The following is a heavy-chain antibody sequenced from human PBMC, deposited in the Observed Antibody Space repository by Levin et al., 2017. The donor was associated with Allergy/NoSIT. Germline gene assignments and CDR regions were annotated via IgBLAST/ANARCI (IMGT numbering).Heavy chain of an antibody. V-gene: IGHV3-30*04. J-gene: IGHJ6*02. CDR1: GFTLSYYA. CDR3: AKGSGSDSDDGTDV. CDR2: ISYDGNNK. D-gene: IGHD1-26*01. Sequence: QPGESLKISCADSGFTLSYYAIHWVRQAPGKGLEWMAVISYDGNNKYYADSVKGRFTISRDNSQNTVYLQMNSLRVEDTAVYYCAKGSGSDSDDGTDVWGQGTTVTVSS.